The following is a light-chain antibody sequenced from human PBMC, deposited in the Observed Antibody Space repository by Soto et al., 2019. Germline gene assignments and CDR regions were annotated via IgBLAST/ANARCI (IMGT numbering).Light chain of an antibody. Sequence: DIQMTQSPSTLSASVGDRVTITCRASQSISSWLVWYQQKPGKAPKVLIYKASTLESGVPSRFSGSGSGTEFTLTISSLQPDDFATYYCQQYHSYSLTFGGGTKVEIK. CDR1: QSISSW. J-gene: IGKJ4*01. CDR2: KAS. CDR3: QQYHSYSLT. V-gene: IGKV1-5*03.